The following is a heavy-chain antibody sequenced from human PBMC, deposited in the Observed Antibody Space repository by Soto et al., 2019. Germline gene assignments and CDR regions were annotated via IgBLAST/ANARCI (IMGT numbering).Heavy chain of an antibody. J-gene: IGHJ6*03. CDR3: AREGVTMVRGVIPGAYYYMDF. V-gene: IGHV1-18*01. Sequence: ASVKVSCKASGYTFTSYGISWVRQAPGQGLEWMGWISAYNGNTNYAQKLQGRVTMTTDTSTSTAYMELRSLRSDDTAVYYCAREGVTMVRGVIPGAYYYMDFWGQGTTVTVSS. CDR2: ISAYNGNT. D-gene: IGHD3-10*01. CDR1: GYTFTSYG.